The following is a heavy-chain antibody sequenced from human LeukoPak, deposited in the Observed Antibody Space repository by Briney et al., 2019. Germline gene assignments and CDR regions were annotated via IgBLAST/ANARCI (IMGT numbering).Heavy chain of an antibody. CDR2: ISGSGGST. V-gene: IGHV3-23*01. J-gene: IGHJ3*02. CDR3: AKEVPNYDSSGYYSDAFDI. Sequence: GGSLRLSCAASGFTFSSYAMSWVRQAPGKGLEWVSAISGSGGSTYYADSVKGRFTISRDNSKNTLYLQMNSLRAEDTAVYYCAKEVPNYDSSGYYSDAFDIWGQGTMDTVSS. D-gene: IGHD3-22*01. CDR1: GFTFSSYA.